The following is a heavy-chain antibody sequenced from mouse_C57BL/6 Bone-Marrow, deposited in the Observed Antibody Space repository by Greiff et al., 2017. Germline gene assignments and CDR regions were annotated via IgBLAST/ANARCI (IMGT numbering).Heavy chain of an antibody. V-gene: IGHV5-6*01. CDR3: ARQLRLRKAMDY. J-gene: IGHJ4*01. CDR1: GFTFSSYG. D-gene: IGHD3-2*02. Sequence: EVQLVETGGDLVKPGGSLKLSCAASGFTFSSYGMSWVRQTPDKRLEWVATISSGGSYTYYPDSVKGRFTISRDNAKNTLYLQMSSLKSEDTAMYYCARQLRLRKAMDYWGQGTSVTVSS. CDR2: ISSGGSYT.